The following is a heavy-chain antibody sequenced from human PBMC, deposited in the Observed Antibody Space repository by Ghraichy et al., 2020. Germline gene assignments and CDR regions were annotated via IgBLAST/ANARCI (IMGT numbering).Heavy chain of an antibody. CDR3: VRQQQLYDNTSSYYKGGGYFDF. CDR1: GYGFDTFW. J-gene: IGHJ4*02. D-gene: IGHD3-22*01. CDR2: IFPLHSAN. V-gene: IGHV5-51*01. Sequence: GESLNISCQASGYGFDTFWIGWVRQVPGKGLEWVGTIFPLHSANNYRPSFRGQVTMSVDTSVNTAFLHWDSVRTSDTAIYYCVRQQQLYDNTSSYYKGGGYFDFWGQGTLVTVSP.